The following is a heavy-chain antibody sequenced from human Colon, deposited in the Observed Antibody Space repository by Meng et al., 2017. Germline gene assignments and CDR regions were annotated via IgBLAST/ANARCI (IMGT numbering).Heavy chain of an antibody. CDR1: ACSINGGYFN. CDR2: DYYSGST. CDR3: ARDRKHCGERGWFDP. V-gene: IGHV4-30-4*01. D-gene: IGHD4-17*01. J-gene: IGHJ5*02. Sequence: QGLLHQCGPELLRPSQSQSPTCPVLACSINGGYFNCSWIRQRPRKGLEWNGLDYYSGSTYSNASLKSRVTISIDRSKNQFSLKLSFVTAADTAVYYCARDRKHCGERGWFDPWGQGTLVTVSS.